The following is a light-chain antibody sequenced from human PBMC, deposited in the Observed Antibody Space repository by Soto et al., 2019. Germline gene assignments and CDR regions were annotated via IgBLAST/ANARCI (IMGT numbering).Light chain of an antibody. Sequence: IVLTQSPGTLSLSPGERATLSCRASQSFSSNYLAWYQQKPGQAPRLLIYGASSRATGIPDRFSGSGSGTDFTLTISRLEPEDFAVYYCQQYASSSRTFGQGTKVEI. CDR1: QSFSSNY. J-gene: IGKJ1*01. CDR3: QQYASSSRT. CDR2: GAS. V-gene: IGKV3-20*01.